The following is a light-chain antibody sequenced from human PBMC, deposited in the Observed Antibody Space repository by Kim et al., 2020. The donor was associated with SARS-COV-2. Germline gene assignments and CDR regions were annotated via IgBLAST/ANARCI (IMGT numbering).Light chain of an antibody. CDR3: NSRDTNDIVL. J-gene: IGLJ2*01. CDR1: SLRSYD. Sequence: VALGQTVRITCQGDSLRSYDATWYQQKPGQAPILLIYGKNNRPSGIPDRFSGSSSGNTASLTITGTQAGDEADYYCNSRDTNDIVLFGGGTKLTVL. CDR2: GKN. V-gene: IGLV3-19*01.